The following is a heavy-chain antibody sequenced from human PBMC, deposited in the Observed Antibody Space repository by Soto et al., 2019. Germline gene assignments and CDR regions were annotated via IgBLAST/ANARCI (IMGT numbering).Heavy chain of an antibody. V-gene: IGHV1-18*01. D-gene: IGHD1-1*01. J-gene: IGHJ4*02. CDR3: ARGRYGDY. CDR2: ISAHKGNT. CDR1: GYAFTTYG. Sequence: QVHLVQSGAEVKKPGASVKVSCKGSGYAFTTYGITWVRQAPGQGFEWMGCISAHKGNTNYSQKPQGSVTVTRDTSTSTAYMELRSLRSDDTAVYYCARGRYGDYWGQGALVTVSS.